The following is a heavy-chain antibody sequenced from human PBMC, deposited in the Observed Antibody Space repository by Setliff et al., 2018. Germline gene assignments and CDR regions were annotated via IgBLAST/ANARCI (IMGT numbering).Heavy chain of an antibody. J-gene: IGHJ5*02. CDR3: AKHGEESKVTTYLAS. CDR2: RYYSGHT. V-gene: IGHV4-39*01. Sequence: SETLSLTCTVSGGSIRSSVHYWGWIRQPPGKGLEWIGSRYYSGHTYYNPSLKSRVAMSVDKAKNQFSLNLRSVSAADTAIYYCAKHGEESKVTTYLASWGQGTLVTVSS. CDR1: GGSIRSSVHY. D-gene: IGHD4-17*01.